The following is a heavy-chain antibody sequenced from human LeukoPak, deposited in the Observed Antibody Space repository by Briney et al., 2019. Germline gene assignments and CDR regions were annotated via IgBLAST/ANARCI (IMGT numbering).Heavy chain of an antibody. CDR2: IITNYGTT. V-gene: IGHV1-69*13. CDR1: GGTFSNYA. CDR3: ARPRTYYDFWRGYPPFDY. J-gene: IGHJ4*02. D-gene: IGHD3-3*01. Sequence: SVKVSCKASGGTFSNYAISWVRQAPGQGPEWMGGIITNYGTTNYAQKYQGRVTITADESTTTVYMELSSLRSEDTAVYYCARPRTYYDFWRGYPPFDYWGQGTLVTVSS.